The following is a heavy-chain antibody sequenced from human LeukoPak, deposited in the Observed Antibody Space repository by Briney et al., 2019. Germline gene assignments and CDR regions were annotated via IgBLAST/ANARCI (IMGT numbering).Heavy chain of an antibody. Sequence: GASVKVSCKASGYTFTSYGISWVRQAPGQGLEWMGWISAYNGNTNYAQKLQGRVTMTTDTSTSTAYMELRSLRSDDTAVYYCARDLMTTVTTPDLGYWGQGTLVTVSS. CDR3: ARDLMTTVTTPDLGY. J-gene: IGHJ4*02. CDR2: ISAYNGNT. D-gene: IGHD4-17*01. V-gene: IGHV1-18*01. CDR1: GYTFTSYG.